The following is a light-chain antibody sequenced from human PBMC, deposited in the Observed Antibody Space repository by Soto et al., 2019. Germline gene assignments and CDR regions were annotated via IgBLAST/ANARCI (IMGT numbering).Light chain of an antibody. CDR2: EVT. J-gene: IGLJ1*01. CDR3: ASYAGSNKV. CDR1: SSDVGGYNY. V-gene: IGLV2-8*01. Sequence: QSVLTQPPSASGSPGQSVTISCTGTSSDVGGYNYVSWYQQHPGKAPKLMIYEVTKRPSGVSDRFSGSKSGNTASLTVSGLLAEDEADYYCASYAGSNKVFGTGTKVTVL.